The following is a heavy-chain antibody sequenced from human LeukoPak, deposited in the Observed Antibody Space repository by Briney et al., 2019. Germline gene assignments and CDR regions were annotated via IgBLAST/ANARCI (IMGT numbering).Heavy chain of an antibody. Sequence: GGSLRLSCAASGFTFDDYAMHWVRQAPGKGLEWVSGISWNSGSIGYADSVKGRFTISRDNAKNSLYLQMNSLRAEDMALYYCAKVLIVGATVSAFDIWGQGTMVTVSS. CDR3: AKVLIVGATVSAFDI. CDR1: GFTFDDYA. V-gene: IGHV3-9*03. J-gene: IGHJ3*02. CDR2: ISWNSGSI. D-gene: IGHD1-26*01.